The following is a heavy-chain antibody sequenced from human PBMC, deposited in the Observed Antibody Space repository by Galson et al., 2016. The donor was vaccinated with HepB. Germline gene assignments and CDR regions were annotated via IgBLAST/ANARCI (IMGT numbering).Heavy chain of an antibody. D-gene: IGHD3-22*01. V-gene: IGHV3-74*01. CDR3: ARGPFYYDSTGYHHSFDY. CDR1: GFIFSNHW. CDR2: INSDGTIT. J-gene: IGHJ4*02. Sequence: SLRLSCAASGFIFSNHWMHWVRQAPGKGLVWVSRINSDGTITTYADSVRGRFTISRDNAKNTLLLQMNSLRAEDTAVYYCARGPFYYDSTGYHHSFDYWGQGTLVTVSS.